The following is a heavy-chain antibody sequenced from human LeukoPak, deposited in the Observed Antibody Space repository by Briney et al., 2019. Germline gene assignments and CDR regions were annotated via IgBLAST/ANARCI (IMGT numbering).Heavy chain of an antibody. CDR3: TRETDSSGQLDY. D-gene: IGHD3-22*01. Sequence: PSETLSLTCAVYGGSLSGYYWSWIRQPPGKGLEWIGEINHSGSTNYNPSLKSRVTISVDTSKNQFSLKLSSVTAADTAVYYCTRETDSSGQLDYWGQGTLVTVSS. V-gene: IGHV4-34*01. CDR2: INHSGST. CDR1: GGSLSGYY. J-gene: IGHJ4*02.